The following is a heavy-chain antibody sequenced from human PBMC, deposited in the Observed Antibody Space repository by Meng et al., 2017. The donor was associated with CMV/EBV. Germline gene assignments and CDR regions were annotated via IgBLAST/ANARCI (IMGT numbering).Heavy chain of an antibody. J-gene: IGHJ6*02. Sequence: ASVKVSCKASGYTFTSYGISWVRQAPGQGLEWMGWISAYNGNTNYAQKLQGRVTMTTDTSTSTAYMEPRSLRSDDTAVYYCARDGHLDQNYYGMDVWGQGTTVTVSS. CDR1: GYTFTSYG. CDR3: ARDGHLDQNYYGMDV. CDR2: ISAYNGNT. D-gene: IGHD2-2*03. V-gene: IGHV1-18*01.